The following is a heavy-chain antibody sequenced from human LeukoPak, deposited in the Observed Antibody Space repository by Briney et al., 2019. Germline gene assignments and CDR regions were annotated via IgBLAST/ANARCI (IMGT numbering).Heavy chain of an antibody. CDR2: MNPNSGNT. J-gene: IGHJ6*03. V-gene: IGHV1-8*03. CDR3: ARGHYYDSRRYYYYMDV. Sequence: GASVKVSCKASGYTFTSYDINWVRQATGQGLEWMGWMNPNSGNTGYAQKFQGRVTITRNTSISTAYMELSSLRSEDTAVYYCARGHYYDSRRYYYYMDVWGKGTTVTVSS. CDR1: GYTFTSYD. D-gene: IGHD3-22*01.